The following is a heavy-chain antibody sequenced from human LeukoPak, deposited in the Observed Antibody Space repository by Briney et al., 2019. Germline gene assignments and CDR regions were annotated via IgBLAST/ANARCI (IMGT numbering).Heavy chain of an antibody. V-gene: IGHV1-18*01. J-gene: IGHJ3*02. D-gene: IGHD4-17*01. CDR3: ARPMTTVTFDAFDI. CDR2: ISAYNGNT. CDR1: GYTFTSYG. Sequence: ASVKVSCKASGYTFTSYGISWVRQAPGQGLEWMGWISAYNGNTNYAQKLQGRVTMTRDTSTSTVYMELSSLRSEDTAVYYCARPMTTVTFDAFDIWGQGTMVTVSS.